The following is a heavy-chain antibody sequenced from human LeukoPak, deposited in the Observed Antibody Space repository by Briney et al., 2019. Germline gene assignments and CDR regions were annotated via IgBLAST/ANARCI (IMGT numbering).Heavy chain of an antibody. Sequence: GASVKVSCKASGYTFTSYGVGWVRQAPGQGLEWMGWISGYNGDTDYAQKFQGRVTMTTDTSTSTVYMELRSLRFDDTAVYYCARKPTGRPLDYWGQGTLVTVSS. CDR2: ISGYNGDT. J-gene: IGHJ4*01. CDR1: GYTFTSYG. D-gene: IGHD1-26*01. CDR3: ARKPTGRPLDY. V-gene: IGHV1-18*01.